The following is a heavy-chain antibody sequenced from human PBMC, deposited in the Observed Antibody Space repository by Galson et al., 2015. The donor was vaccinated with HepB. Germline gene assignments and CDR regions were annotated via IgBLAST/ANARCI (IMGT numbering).Heavy chain of an antibody. CDR3: ARGALVVVVGANQNNWFDP. Sequence: SVKVSCKASGYTFTSYDINWVRQATGQGLEWMGWMNPNSGNTGSAQKFQGRVTMTRNTSITTAYMELSSLRSEDTAVYFCARGALVVVVGANQNNWFDPWGQGTLVTVSS. CDR2: MNPNSGNT. J-gene: IGHJ5*02. CDR1: GYTFTSYD. D-gene: IGHD2-15*01. V-gene: IGHV1-8*01.